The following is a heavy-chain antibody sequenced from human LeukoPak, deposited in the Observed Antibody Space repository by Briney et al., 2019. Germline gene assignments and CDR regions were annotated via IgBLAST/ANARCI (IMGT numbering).Heavy chain of an antibody. CDR1: GFTFSSYS. CDR2: ISSSSSYI. CDR3: ARGSQWELLHAFDI. D-gene: IGHD1-26*01. Sequence: PGGSLRLSCAAFGFTFSSYSMNWVRQAPGKGLEWVSSISSSSSYIYYADSVKGRFTISRDNAKNSLYLQMNSLRAEDTAVYYCARGSQWELLHAFDIWGQGTMVTVSS. J-gene: IGHJ3*02. V-gene: IGHV3-21*01.